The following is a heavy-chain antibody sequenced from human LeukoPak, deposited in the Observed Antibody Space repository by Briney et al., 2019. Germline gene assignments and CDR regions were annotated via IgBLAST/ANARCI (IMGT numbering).Heavy chain of an antibody. V-gene: IGHV3-30*18. CDR1: GFSFISYG. J-gene: IGHJ4*02. D-gene: IGHD4-17*01. Sequence: GGSLRLSCAASGFSFISYGMHWVRQAPGKGLEWVGVISDDGRRKDYADSVKGRFTISRDNSKDTLYLQMDSLRAEDTAVYYCAKRPSDYGDYVSYFDYWGQGTLVTVSS. CDR2: ISDDGRRK. CDR3: AKRPSDYGDYVSYFDY.